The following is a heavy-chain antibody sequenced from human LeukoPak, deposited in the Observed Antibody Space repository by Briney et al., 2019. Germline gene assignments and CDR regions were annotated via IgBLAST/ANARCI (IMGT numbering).Heavy chain of an antibody. CDR1: GFTFGDYA. D-gene: IGHD2-2*01. CDR3: SKEGYCSSTSCYGLDY. V-gene: IGHV3-43D*03. Sequence: PGGSLRLSCAASGFTFGDYAMHWVRQAPGKGLEWVSLISWDGGSTYYADSVKGRFTISRDNSKNSLYLQMNSLRAEDTALYYCSKEGYCSSTSCYGLDYWGQGTLVTVSS. J-gene: IGHJ4*02. CDR2: ISWDGGST.